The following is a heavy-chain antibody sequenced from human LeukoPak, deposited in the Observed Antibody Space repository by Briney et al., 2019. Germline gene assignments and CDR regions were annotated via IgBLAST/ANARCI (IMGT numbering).Heavy chain of an antibody. Sequence: TGGSLRLSCAASGFTFSSYWMSWVRQAPGKGLEWVAVISYDGSNKYYADSVKGRFTISRDNSKNTLYLQMNSLRAEDTAVYYCAKVRDSSSIMPQGNWFDPWGQGTLVTVSS. V-gene: IGHV3-30*18. J-gene: IGHJ5*02. CDR1: GFTFSSYW. D-gene: IGHD6-6*01. CDR3: AKVRDSSSIMPQGNWFDP. CDR2: ISYDGSNK.